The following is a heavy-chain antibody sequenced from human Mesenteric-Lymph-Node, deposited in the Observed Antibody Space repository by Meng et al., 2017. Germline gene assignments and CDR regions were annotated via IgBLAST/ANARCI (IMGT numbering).Heavy chain of an antibody. Sequence: QVQLQGSGPGLVKPSGTLSLISAVSGDSITNHNWWAWVRQPPGKGLEWIGEIPHRGSSAYNPSLKSRVSMSIGKSKNQFSLKLTSVTAADTAVYHCLRGSGGSVWGQGTLVTVSS. J-gene: IGHJ1*01. CDR1: GDSITNHNW. V-gene: IGHV4-4*02. CDR3: LRGSGGSV. D-gene: IGHD3-10*01. CDR2: IPHRGSS.